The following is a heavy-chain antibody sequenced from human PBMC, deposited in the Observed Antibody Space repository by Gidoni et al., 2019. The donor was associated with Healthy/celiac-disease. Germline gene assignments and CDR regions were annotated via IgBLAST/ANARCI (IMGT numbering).Heavy chain of an antibody. CDR2: ISWDGGST. J-gene: IGHJ4*02. V-gene: IGHV3-43*01. Sequence: EVQLVESGGVVVQPGGSLRLSCAASGFTFDDYTMHWVRQAPGKGLEWVSLISWDGGSTYYADSVKGRFTISRDNSKNSLYLQMNSLRTEDTALYYCAKDENKGAAGPFDYWGQGTLVTVSS. CDR3: AKDENKGAAGPFDY. D-gene: IGHD6-13*01. CDR1: GFTFDDYT.